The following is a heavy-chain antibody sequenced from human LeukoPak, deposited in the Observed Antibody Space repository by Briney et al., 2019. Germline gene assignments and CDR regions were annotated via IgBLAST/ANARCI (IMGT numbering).Heavy chain of an antibody. V-gene: IGHV3-7*03. J-gene: IGHJ6*02. CDR1: GFTFSAYW. CDR2: IKQDGPEK. Sequence: PGGSLRLSCAAPGFTFSAYWMSWVRQAPGKGLEWVANIKQDGPEKYYVDSVKGRFTISRDSAKNSLYLQMNSLRAEDTAVYYCARESGYYDILTGMDVWGQGTTVTASS. D-gene: IGHD3-9*01. CDR3: ARESGYYDILTGMDV.